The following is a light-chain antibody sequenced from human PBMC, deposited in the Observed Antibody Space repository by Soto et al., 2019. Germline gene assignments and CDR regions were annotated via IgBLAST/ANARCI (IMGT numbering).Light chain of an antibody. CDR2: VGTYGIVR. CDR1: SVYSNFK. J-gene: IGLJ2*01. CDR3: GGGRGSGSDLGG. Sequence: QAVVTQPPSASASLGASVTLTCTLSSVYSNFKVDWLQQRPGKGPRFVMRVGTYGIVRSKGVGIPDRFSVLGSGLNRYLTIQNRREEVECEQPCGGGRGSGSDLGGFGGGTNPTV. V-gene: IGLV9-49*01.